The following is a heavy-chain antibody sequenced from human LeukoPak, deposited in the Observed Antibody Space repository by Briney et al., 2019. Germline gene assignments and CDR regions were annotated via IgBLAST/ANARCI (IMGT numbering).Heavy chain of an antibody. CDR1: GVSFSSYY. D-gene: IGHD1-1*01. J-gene: IGHJ5*02. V-gene: IGHV4-59*01. CDR2: ISYSGST. CDR3: AREGTAVTNLNWFDP. Sequence: SETLSLTCTVSGVSFSSYYWSWVRQPPGKGLEWIGYISYSGSTNFNPSLKSRVTISVDTTKNQLSFKLNSVTATDTAVYYFAREGTAVTNLNWFDPWGQGTLVTVSS.